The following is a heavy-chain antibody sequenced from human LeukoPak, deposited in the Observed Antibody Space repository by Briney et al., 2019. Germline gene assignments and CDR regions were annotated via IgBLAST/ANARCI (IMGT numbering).Heavy chain of an antibody. D-gene: IGHD6-19*01. CDR2: IGRSGSPI. CDR3: ARVYSTGWPYFEY. J-gene: IGHJ4*02. V-gene: IGHV3-11*04. CDR1: GFTLGDYY. Sequence: GGSLRLSCAASGFTLGDYYMSWIRQTPGKGLEWISNIGRSGSPIYYADSVKGRFTISRDNSKNTLYLQVNSLRAEDTAVYYCARVYSTGWPYFEYWGQGTLVTVSS.